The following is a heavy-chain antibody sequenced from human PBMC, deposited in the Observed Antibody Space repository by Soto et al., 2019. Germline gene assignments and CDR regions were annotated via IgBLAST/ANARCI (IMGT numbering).Heavy chain of an antibody. D-gene: IGHD6-19*01. J-gene: IGHJ4*02. CDR3: ASYSSGWYDVIY. CDR2: IYYSVST. Sequence: SETLSLTCAVYGGSFSSYYWSWIRQPPGKGLEWIGYIYYSVSTNYNPSLKSRVTISVDTSKNQFSLKVSSVTAADTAVYYCASYSSGWYDVIYWGQGTLVTVSS. CDR1: GGSFSSYY. V-gene: IGHV4-59*01.